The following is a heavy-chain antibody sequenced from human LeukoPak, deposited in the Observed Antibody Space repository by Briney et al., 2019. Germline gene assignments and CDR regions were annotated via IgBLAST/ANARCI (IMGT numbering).Heavy chain of an antibody. CDR2: ISNDGSNI. J-gene: IGHJ4*02. Sequence: PGTSLRLSCAGSGFTFTNYGMHWVRQAPAKGLEGVALISNDGSNIYYADSVKGRFTISRDNSKNSLYLQMNSLRAEDTAVYYCAKELRGGSIWRYYFDYWGQGTLVTVSS. D-gene: IGHD6-13*01. CDR1: GFTFTNYG. V-gene: IGHV3-30*18. CDR3: AKELRGGSIWRYYFDY.